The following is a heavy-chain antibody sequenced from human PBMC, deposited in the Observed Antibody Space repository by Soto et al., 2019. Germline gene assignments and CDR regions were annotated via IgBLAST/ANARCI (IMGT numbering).Heavy chain of an antibody. CDR1: GFSISHYW. Sequence: EVQLVESGGGLVQPGGSLRLSCAASGFSISHYWMSWVRQAPGKGLVWVSRVKSDGTTTTYADFAKGRFIISRDNTKNTLYLQMNSLRVEDTAVYHCVRSDWFEPWGHGTLVTVSS. V-gene: IGHV3-74*03. J-gene: IGHJ5*02. CDR3: VRSDWFEP. CDR2: VKSDGTTT.